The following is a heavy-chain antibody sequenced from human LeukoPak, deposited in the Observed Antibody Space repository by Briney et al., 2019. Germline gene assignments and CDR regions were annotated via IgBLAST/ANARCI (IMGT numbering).Heavy chain of an antibody. Sequence: GGSLRLSCAASGFTFSSYSLTWVRQAPGKGLEWVASISSSSTYIYYADSLKGRFTISRDNAKNSLYLQMDSLRAEDTAVYYCARLIIAAGAFDSWGQGTLVTVSS. CDR1: GFTFSSYS. CDR2: ISSSSTYI. V-gene: IGHV3-21*01. J-gene: IGHJ4*02. CDR3: ARLIIAAGAFDS. D-gene: IGHD6-13*01.